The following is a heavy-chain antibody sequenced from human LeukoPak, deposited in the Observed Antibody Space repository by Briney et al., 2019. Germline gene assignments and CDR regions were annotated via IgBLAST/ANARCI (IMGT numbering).Heavy chain of an antibody. V-gene: IGHV4-4*07. CDR2: IYTSGST. D-gene: IGHD4-17*01. Sequence: SETLSLTCTVSGGSISSYYWSWIRQPAGKGLEWIGRIYTSGSTNYNPSLKSRVTMSVDTSKNQFSLKLSSVTAADTAVYYCARDSKDGDYRGYYYYYYMDVWGEGTTVTVSS. CDR1: GGSISSYY. J-gene: IGHJ6*03. CDR3: ARDSKDGDYRGYYYYYYMDV.